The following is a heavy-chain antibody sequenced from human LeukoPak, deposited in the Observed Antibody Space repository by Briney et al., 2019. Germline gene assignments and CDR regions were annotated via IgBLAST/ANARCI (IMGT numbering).Heavy chain of an antibody. V-gene: IGHV4-30-4*01. CDR2: IYYSGST. CDR1: GGSISSGDYY. CDR3: ARYYDSSQGIDY. J-gene: IGHJ4*02. D-gene: IGHD3-22*01. Sequence: SETLSLTCTVSGGSISSGDYYWSWIRQPPGKGLEWIRYIYYSGSTYYNPSLKSRVTISVDTSKNQFSLKLSSVTAADTAVYYCARYYDSSQGIDYWGQGTLVTVSS.